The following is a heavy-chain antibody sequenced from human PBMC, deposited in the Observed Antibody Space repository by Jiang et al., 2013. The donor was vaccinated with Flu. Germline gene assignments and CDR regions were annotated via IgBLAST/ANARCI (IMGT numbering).Heavy chain of an antibody. Sequence: PGGSVRLSCAASGFTLRAFWMHWVRRAPGKGLLWVSRVNSDESTKDYAGSVKGRFTVSRDNAKNTLYLQINNLEVGDTAVYYCATHSRSVGGAYFMDAWGRGTTVIVS. CDR1: GFTLRAFW. D-gene: IGHD3-16*01. V-gene: IGHV3-74*01. CDR3: ATHSRSVGGAYFMDA. J-gene: IGHJ6*03. CDR2: VNSDESTK.